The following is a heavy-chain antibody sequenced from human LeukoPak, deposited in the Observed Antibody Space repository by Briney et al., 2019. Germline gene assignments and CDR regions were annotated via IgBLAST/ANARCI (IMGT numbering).Heavy chain of an antibody. J-gene: IGHJ3*02. CDR1: GGSISSYY. D-gene: IGHD5-18*01. Sequence: SETLSLTCTVSGGSISSYYWSWIRQPPGKGLEWIGYIYYSGSTNYNPSLKSRVTISGDTSKNQFSLKLSSVTAADTAVYYCARERSGYSYAFDIWGQGTMVTVSS. V-gene: IGHV4-59*01. CDR2: IYYSGST. CDR3: ARERSGYSYAFDI.